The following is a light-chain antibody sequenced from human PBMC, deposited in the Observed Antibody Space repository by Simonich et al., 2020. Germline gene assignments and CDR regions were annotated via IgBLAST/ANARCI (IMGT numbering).Light chain of an antibody. Sequence: DIVMTQSPDSLAVSLGERATIHCKSSQSVLYSSNNKNYLAWYQQKPGQPPKLLIYWASTRESGVPDRFSGSGSGTDFTLTISSLQAEDVAVYYCQQYYSTTNTFGQGTKLEIK. J-gene: IGKJ2*01. CDR3: QQYYSTTNT. V-gene: IGKV4-1*01. CDR2: WAS. CDR1: QSVLYSSNNKNY.